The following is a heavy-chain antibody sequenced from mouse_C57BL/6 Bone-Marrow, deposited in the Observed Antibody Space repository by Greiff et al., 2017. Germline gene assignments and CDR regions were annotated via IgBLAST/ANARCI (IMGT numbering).Heavy chain of an antibody. CDR3: ARGRGWPLRCFAY. CDR2: LSDGGSYT. J-gene: IGHJ3*01. V-gene: IGHV5-4*03. CDR1: GFTFSSYA. D-gene: IGHD2-3*01. Sequence: EVKLVESGGGLVKPGGSLKLSCAASGFTFSSYAMSWVRQTPEKRLEWVATLSDGGSYTYYPDNVKGRFTISRDNAKNNLYLQMSPLKSEDTAMYYCARGRGWPLRCFAYWGQGTLVTVSA.